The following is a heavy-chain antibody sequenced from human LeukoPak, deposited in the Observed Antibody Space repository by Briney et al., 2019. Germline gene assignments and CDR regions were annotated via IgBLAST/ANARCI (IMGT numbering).Heavy chain of an antibody. J-gene: IGHJ5*02. D-gene: IGHD5-18*01. CDR2: IIPKSGVT. V-gene: IGHV1-2*06. CDR3: ARNVDAIMVTSGWFDP. Sequence: ASVKVSCKASGYTFTGHYIHWVRQAPGQGLEWMGRIIPKSGVTIYAQKFQGRVTMTRDTSISTAYMELSRLRSDDTAVYYCARNVDAIMVTSGWFDPWGQGTLVTVSS. CDR1: GYTFTGHY.